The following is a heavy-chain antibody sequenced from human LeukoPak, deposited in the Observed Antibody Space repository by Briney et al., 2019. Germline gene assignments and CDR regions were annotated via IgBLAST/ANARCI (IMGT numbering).Heavy chain of an antibody. CDR2: IKSDGSDV. J-gene: IGHJ4*02. CDR3: ARDRGGDFDY. Sequence: GGSLRLSCAASGFTFSSYWMHWVRQAPGKGLVWVSRIKSDGSDVTYADSVRGRFTISRDSAKNTLYLQMNSLRAEDTAVYYCARDRGGDFDYWGQGTLVTVSS. CDR1: GFTFSSYW. V-gene: IGHV3-74*01.